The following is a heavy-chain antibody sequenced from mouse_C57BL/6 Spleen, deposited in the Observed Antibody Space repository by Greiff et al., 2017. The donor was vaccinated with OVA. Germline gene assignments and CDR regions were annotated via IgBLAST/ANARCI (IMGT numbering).Heavy chain of an antibody. CDR2: INPYNGGT. D-gene: IGHD4-1*01. CDR3: ARNEEPGPFAY. Sequence: EVKLVESGPVLVKPGASVKMSCKASGYTFTDYYMNWVKQSHGKSLEWIGVINPYNGGTSYNQKFKGKATLTVDKSSSTAYMELNSLTSEDSAVYYCARNEEPGPFAYWGQGTLVTVSA. CDR1: GYTFTDYY. J-gene: IGHJ3*01. V-gene: IGHV1-19*01.